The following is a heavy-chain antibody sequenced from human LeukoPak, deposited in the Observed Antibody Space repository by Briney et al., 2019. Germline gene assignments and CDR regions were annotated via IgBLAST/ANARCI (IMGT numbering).Heavy chain of an antibody. V-gene: IGHV4-59*08. Sequence: SETLSLTCTVSGGSISSYYWSWIRQPPGKGLEWIGYIYYSGSTNYNPSLKSRVTISVDTSKNQFSLKLSSVTAADTAVYYCARLKGSGVVDIWGQGTMVTVSS. CDR2: IYYSGST. D-gene: IGHD2-15*01. J-gene: IGHJ3*02. CDR3: ARLKGSGVVDI. CDR1: GGSISSYY.